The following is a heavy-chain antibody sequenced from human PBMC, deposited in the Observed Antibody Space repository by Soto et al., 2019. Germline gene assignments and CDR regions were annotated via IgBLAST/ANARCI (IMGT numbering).Heavy chain of an antibody. CDR2: IYHSGST. Sequence: SETLSLTCAVSGGSIRSGGYFWSWIRQPPGKGLEWIGYIYHSGSTYYNPSLKSRVTISVDTSKNQFSLKLSSVTAADTAMYYCARDTTPSLWGQGTLVTVS. CDR1: GGSIRSGGYF. D-gene: IGHD1-1*01. V-gene: IGHV4-30-2*01. CDR3: ARDTTPSL. J-gene: IGHJ4*02.